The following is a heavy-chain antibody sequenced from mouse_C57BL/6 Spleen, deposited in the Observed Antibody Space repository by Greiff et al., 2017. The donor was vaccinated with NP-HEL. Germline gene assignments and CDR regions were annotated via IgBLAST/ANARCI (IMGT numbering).Heavy chain of an antibody. CDR3: ARDHRAGGIAY. D-gene: IGHD3-1*01. J-gene: IGHJ3*01. V-gene: IGHV3-6*01. CDR2: ISYDGSN. Sequence: ESGPGLVKPSQSLSLTCSVTGYSITSGYYWNWIRQFPGNKLEWMGYISYDGSNNYNPSLKNRISITRDTSKNQVFLKLNSVTTEDTATYYGARDHRAGGIAYWGQGTLVTVSA. CDR1: GYSITSGYY.